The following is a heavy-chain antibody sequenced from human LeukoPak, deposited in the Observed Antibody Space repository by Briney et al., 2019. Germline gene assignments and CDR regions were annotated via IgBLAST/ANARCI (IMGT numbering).Heavy chain of an antibody. CDR3: ARRRGSHSFDI. V-gene: IGHV3-48*01. Sequence: PGGSLRLSCAASGFTFSSYNMNWVRQAPGKGLEWVSYISSSSNSIYYADSVKGRFTISRDNAKNSLYLQMNSLRAEDTAVYYCARRRGSHSFDIWGQGTMVTVSS. CDR2: ISSSSNSI. CDR1: GFTFSSYN. D-gene: IGHD1-26*01. J-gene: IGHJ3*02.